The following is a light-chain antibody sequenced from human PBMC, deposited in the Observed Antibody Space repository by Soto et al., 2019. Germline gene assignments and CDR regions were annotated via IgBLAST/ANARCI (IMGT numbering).Light chain of an antibody. Sequence: DIVMTQSPDSLAVSLGERATINCKSSQSVLYNSNNKNYLAWYQQEPGQPPKLLIYWASTRESGVPDRFSGSGSGTDFTLTINSLQAEDVAVYYCQQYYTIPLTFGGGTKVEIK. J-gene: IGKJ4*01. CDR2: WAS. V-gene: IGKV4-1*01. CDR3: QQYYTIPLT. CDR1: QSVLYNSNNKNY.